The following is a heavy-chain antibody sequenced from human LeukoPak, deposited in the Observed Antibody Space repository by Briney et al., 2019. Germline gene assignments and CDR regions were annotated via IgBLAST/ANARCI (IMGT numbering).Heavy chain of an antibody. J-gene: IGHJ4*02. CDR2: ISYDGSNE. Sequence: GGSLRLSCAASGFTLSTYGMHWVRQAPGKGLEWVAVISYDGSNEYYADSVKGRFTISRDNSKNTLHLQMSSLRAEDTAVYYCAKEFNRGLPDYWGQGTLVTVPS. CDR3: AKEFNRGLPDY. D-gene: IGHD2-21*01. CDR1: GFTLSTYG. V-gene: IGHV3-30*18.